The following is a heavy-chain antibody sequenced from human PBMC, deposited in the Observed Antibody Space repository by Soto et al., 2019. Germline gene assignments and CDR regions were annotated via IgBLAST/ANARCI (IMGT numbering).Heavy chain of an antibody. CDR1: GGSISSYY. J-gene: IGHJ4*02. D-gene: IGHD2-15*01. CDR2: IYYTGST. Sequence: SETLSLTCTVSGGSISSYYWSWIRQPPGKRLEWIGYIYYTGSTSYNPSLRSRVTISVDTSNNQFSLKLNSVTAADTAVYYCARHAPGYYDYWGQGTLVTVS. CDR3: ARHAPGYYDY. V-gene: IGHV4-59*08.